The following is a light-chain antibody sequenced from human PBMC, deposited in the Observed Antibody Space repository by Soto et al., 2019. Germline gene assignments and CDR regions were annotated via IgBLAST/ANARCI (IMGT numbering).Light chain of an antibody. Sequence: VLTQPASVSGSPGQSITISCTGTSSDVGGYNYVSWYQQHPGKAPKLMIYEVSNRPSGVSNRFSGSKSGNTASLTISGLQAEDEADYYCSSYTSSSTPNVFGTGTKVTV. CDR1: SSDVGGYNY. V-gene: IGLV2-14*01. CDR3: SSYTSSSTPNV. CDR2: EVS. J-gene: IGLJ1*01.